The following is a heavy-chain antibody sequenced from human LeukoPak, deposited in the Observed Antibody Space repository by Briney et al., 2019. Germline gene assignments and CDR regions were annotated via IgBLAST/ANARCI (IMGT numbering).Heavy chain of an antibody. CDR1: GFTFSSYG. CDR3: AKFDC. J-gene: IGHJ4*02. V-gene: IGHV3-48*01. CDR2: ISSSSSTI. Sequence: PGGSLRLSCAASGFTFSSYGMTWVRQAPGKGLEWVSYISSSSSTIYYADSVKGRFTISRDNSKNTLYLQMNSLRVEDTAVYYCAKFDCWGQGTLVTVSS.